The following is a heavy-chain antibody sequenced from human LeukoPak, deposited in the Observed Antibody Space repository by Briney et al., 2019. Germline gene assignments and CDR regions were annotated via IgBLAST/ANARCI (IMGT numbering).Heavy chain of an antibody. CDR3: ARAGGSYRTHYGMDV. V-gene: IGHV4-59*01. Sequence: PSETLSLTCTVSGGSTSSYYWSWIRQPPGKGLEWIGYIYYSGSTNYNPSLKSRVTISVDTSKNQFSLKLSSVTAADTAVYYCARAGGSYRTHYGMDVWGQGTTVTVSS. J-gene: IGHJ6*02. CDR2: IYYSGST. D-gene: IGHD1-26*01. CDR1: GGSTSSYY.